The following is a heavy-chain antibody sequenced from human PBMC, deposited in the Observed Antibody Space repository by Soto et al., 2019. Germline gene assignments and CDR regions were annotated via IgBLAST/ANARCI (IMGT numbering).Heavy chain of an antibody. CDR3: ARGSSISSSSLVNWLDP. D-gene: IGHD6-6*01. J-gene: IGHJ5*02. CDR1: GYTFTSYG. CDR2: ISAYNGNT. Sequence: ASVKVSCKASGYTFTSYGISWVRQAPGQGLEWMGWISAYNGNTNYAQKLQGRVTMTTDTSTSTAYMELRSLRSDDTAVYYCARGSSISSSSLVNWLDPWGQGTLVTVSS. V-gene: IGHV1-18*01.